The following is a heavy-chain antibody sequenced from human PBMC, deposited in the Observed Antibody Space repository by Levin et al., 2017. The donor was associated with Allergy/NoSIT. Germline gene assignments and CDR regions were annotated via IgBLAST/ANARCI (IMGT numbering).Heavy chain of an antibody. CDR1: GFTFSSYS. CDR2: ISSTSSTI. D-gene: IGHD1-1*01. CDR3: ATNWTSGGGDAFDS. J-gene: IGHJ3*02. Sequence: PGGSLRLSCAASGFTFSSYSMNWVRQAPGKGLEWVSYISSTSSTIYYADSVKGRFTISRDNAKNSLYLQMNSLRAEDTAVYYCATNWTSGGGDAFDSWGQGTMVTVSS. V-gene: IGHV3-48*01.